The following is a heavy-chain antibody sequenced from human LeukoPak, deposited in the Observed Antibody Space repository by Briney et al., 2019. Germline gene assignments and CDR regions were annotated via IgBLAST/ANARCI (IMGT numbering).Heavy chain of an antibody. D-gene: IGHD3-9*01. CDR2: IYYSGST. V-gene: IGHV4-30-4*01. CDR1: GGSISSGDYY. J-gene: IGHJ4*02. CDR3: ARGGYYDTLTGYYDY. Sequence: SQTLSLTCTVSGGSISSGDYYWSWIRQPPGKGLEWIGYIYYSGSTYYNPSLKSRVTISVDTSKNQFSLKLSSVTAADTAVYYCARGGYYDTLTGYYDYWGQGTLVTVSS.